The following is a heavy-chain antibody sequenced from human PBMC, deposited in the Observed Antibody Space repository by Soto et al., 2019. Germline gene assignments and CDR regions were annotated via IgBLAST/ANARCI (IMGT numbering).Heavy chain of an antibody. Sequence: HLVESGGGLVQPGGSLRRSCTASTLTFRGHWMNWFRQVPGQGLVWVSRISHAGGSISYADSVKGRFTISRDNVNNALSLQMTSLRVEDTSIYYCVAGRQGGGSPGDYWGRGTLVTVSS. CDR1: TLTFRGHW. V-gene: IGHV3-74*03. D-gene: IGHD2-15*01. CDR3: VAGRQGGGSPGDY. J-gene: IGHJ4*02. CDR2: ISHAGGSI.